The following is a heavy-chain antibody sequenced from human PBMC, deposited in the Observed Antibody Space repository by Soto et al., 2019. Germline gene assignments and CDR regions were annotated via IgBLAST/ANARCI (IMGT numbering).Heavy chain of an antibody. CDR1: GGSITSGGYS. D-gene: IGHD3-9*01. CDR2: LYHTGNT. V-gene: IGHV4-30-2*01. Sequence: SETLSLTCAVSGGSITSGGYSWSWIRQPPGKGLEWIGYLYHTGNTYYNPSLETRVTISVDRSKNQFSLELTSVTAADTAVYYCARFRGAAILDYWGQGTLVTVSS. CDR3: ARFRGAAILDY. J-gene: IGHJ4*02.